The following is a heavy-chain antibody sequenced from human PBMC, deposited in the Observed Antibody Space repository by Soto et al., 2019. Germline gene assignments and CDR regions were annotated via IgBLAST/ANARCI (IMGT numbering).Heavy chain of an antibody. V-gene: IGHV3-74*01. CDR3: AREDGDYVYYYYYYGMDV. Sequence: EVQLVESGGGLVQPGGSLRLSCAASGFTFSSYWMHWVRQAPGKGLVWVSRINSDGSSTSYADSVKGRFTISRDNAKNTLYLQMNSLRAEDTAVYYCAREDGDYVYYYYYYGMDVWGQGTTVTVSS. CDR2: INSDGSST. CDR1: GFTFSSYW. D-gene: IGHD4-17*01. J-gene: IGHJ6*02.